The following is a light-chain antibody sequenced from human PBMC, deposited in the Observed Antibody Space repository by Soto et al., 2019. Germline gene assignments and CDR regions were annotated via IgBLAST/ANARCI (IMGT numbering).Light chain of an antibody. V-gene: IGKV4-1*01. Sequence: DIVMTQSPDSLPVSLGERATINCKSSQSVLHTSNKNNYLAWFQQKPGQPPRLLIYWASTRGSGVPDRFSGSGPGSAFNLTISSLQAEDVAVYSCQQYYRAPCTFGQGTRVEIK. CDR1: QSVLHTSNKNNY. CDR3: QQYYRAPCT. CDR2: WAS. J-gene: IGKJ1*01.